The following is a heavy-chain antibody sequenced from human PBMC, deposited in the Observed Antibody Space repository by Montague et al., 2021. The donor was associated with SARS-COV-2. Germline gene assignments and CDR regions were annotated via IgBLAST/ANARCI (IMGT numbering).Heavy chain of an antibody. D-gene: IGHD6-19*01. J-gene: IGHJ4*02. CDR3: ARTGYSSGWHSFDY. V-gene: IGHV4-4*02. CDR1: GGSISSINW. CDR2: IHHSGST. Sequence: SETLSLTCVVSGGSISSINWRSWVRQPPEKRLAWIGVIHHSGSTKNNPSLKSRVIISVDKSKNQFSLKLSSVTAADTAVYSCARTGYSSGWHSFDYWGQGTLVTVSS.